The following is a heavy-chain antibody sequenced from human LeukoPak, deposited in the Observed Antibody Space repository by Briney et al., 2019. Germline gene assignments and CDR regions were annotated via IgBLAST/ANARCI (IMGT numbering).Heavy chain of an antibody. D-gene: IGHD3-22*01. Sequence: GASVKVSCKASGYKFINYGISWVRQAPGQGLEWMGWISGYNANTNYAEKFQGRVTLTTDTSTSTAYMELWSLRSDDTALYYCARGGYYYYDSSGYYLIDNWGQGTLVTVSS. V-gene: IGHV1-18*01. CDR1: GYKFINYG. J-gene: IGHJ4*02. CDR3: ARGGYYYYDSSGYYLIDN. CDR2: ISGYNANT.